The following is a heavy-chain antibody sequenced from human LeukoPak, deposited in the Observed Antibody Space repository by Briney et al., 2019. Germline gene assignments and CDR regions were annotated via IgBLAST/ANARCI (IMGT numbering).Heavy chain of an antibody. D-gene: IGHD6-13*01. Sequence: PSETLSLTCTVSGGSVSSGGYYWSWIRQPPGKGLEWTVYIYYSGSTNYNPSLKSRVTISVDPSKNQFSLKLSSVTAADTAVYYCAREAGIAAAGTGVGTFDYWGQGTLVTVSS. J-gene: IGHJ4*02. CDR1: GGSVSSGGYY. CDR2: IYYSGST. V-gene: IGHV4-61*08. CDR3: AREAGIAAAGTGVGTFDY.